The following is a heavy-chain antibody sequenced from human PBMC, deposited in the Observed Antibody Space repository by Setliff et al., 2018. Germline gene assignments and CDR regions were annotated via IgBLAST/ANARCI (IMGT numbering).Heavy chain of an antibody. CDR2: INHSGTT. V-gene: IGHV4-39*07. CDR1: GGSVSSTSHY. CDR3: RFWSGYYKNDY. D-gene: IGHD3-3*01. J-gene: IGHJ4*02. Sequence: PSETLSLTCNVSGGSVSSTSHYWGWIRQSPGKGLDWIGEINHSGTTNYDPSLEGRISISVDTSKRQFYLKLSSVTAADMAVYYCRFWSGYYKNDYWAQGTLVTVSS.